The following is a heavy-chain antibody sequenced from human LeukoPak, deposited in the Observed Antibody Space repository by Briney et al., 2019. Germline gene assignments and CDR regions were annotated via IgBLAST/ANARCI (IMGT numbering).Heavy chain of an antibody. CDR2: MNPNSGNT. J-gene: IGHJ4*02. CDR1: GYTFTSND. Sequence: ASVKVSCKASGYTFTSNDINWVRQATGQGLEWMGWMNPNSGNTGYAQKFQGRVTMTRNTSISTAYMELSSLRSEDTAVYYCARGLYGSGSHDYWGQGTLVTVSS. D-gene: IGHD3-10*01. V-gene: IGHV1-8*01. CDR3: ARGLYGSGSHDY.